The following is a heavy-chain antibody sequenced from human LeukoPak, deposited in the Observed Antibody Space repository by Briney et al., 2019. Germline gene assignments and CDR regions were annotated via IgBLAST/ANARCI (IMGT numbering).Heavy chain of an antibody. D-gene: IGHD3-3*01. V-gene: IGHV3-11*01. Sequence: GGSLRLSCAASGFTFSDYYMSWIRQAPGKGLEWVSYISSSGSTIYYADSVKGRFTISRDNAKNSLYLQMNSLRAEDTAVCYCARAIFFKEGTYYDFWSGQLNWFDPWGQGTLVTVSS. J-gene: IGHJ5*02. CDR3: ARAIFFKEGTYYDFWSGQLNWFDP. CDR2: ISSSGSTI. CDR1: GFTFSDYY.